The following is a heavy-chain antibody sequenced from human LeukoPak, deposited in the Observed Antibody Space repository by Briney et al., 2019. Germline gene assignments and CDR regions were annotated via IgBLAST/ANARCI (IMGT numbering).Heavy chain of an antibody. CDR3: ARHVAGRSGRPYYYYYYMDV. CDR1: GFTFGTYW. D-gene: IGHD3-10*01. CDR2: INHSGST. V-gene: IGHV4-34*01. J-gene: IGHJ6*03. Sequence: PGGSLRLSCGASGFTFGTYWMHWVRQPPGKGLEWIGEINHSGSTNYNPSLKSRVTVSVDTSKNQFSLKLSSVTAADTAVYYCARHVAGRSGRPYYYYYYMDVWGKGTTVTISS.